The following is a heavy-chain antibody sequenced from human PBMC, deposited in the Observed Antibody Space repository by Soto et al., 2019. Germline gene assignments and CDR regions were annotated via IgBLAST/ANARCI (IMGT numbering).Heavy chain of an antibody. CDR1: GGSISTYY. V-gene: IGHV4-59*01. CDR2: IYYSGIT. J-gene: IGHJ4*02. Sequence: QVQLQESGPGLVKPSETLSLTCTVSGGSISTYYWSWIRQPPGKGLEWIGYIYYSGITNYNPSLKSRVTISVDTSKNQFSLKLSSVTAADTAVYYCARGDYDFLTGYYKTAYFDYWGQGTLVTVSS. CDR3: ARGDYDFLTGYYKTAYFDY. D-gene: IGHD3-9*01.